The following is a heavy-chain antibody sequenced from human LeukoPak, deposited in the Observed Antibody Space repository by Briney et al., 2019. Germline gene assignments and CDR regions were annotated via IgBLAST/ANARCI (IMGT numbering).Heavy chain of an antibody. CDR3: ARDWGVAGLFDP. Sequence: GGSLRLSCAASGFTFSTCWMTWVRHAPGKGLEWVANIKEDGSEKYYVDSVKGRFTISRDNAKNSLYLQMNSLRAEDTAVYYCARDWGVAGLFDPWGQGTLVTVSS. CDR2: IKEDGSEK. V-gene: IGHV3-7*05. CDR1: GFTFSTCW. D-gene: IGHD6-19*01. J-gene: IGHJ5*02.